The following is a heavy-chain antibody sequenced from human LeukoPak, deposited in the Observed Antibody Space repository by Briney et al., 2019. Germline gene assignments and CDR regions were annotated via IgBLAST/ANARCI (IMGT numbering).Heavy chain of an antibody. CDR1: GYSFTSYW. J-gene: IGHJ4*02. V-gene: IGHV5-51*01. CDR2: IYPGDSDA. Sequence: GESLNISCKDSGYSFTSYWIGWVRQMPARGLEWMGIIYPGDSDARYSPSFQGQVTISADKSINTAYLQWSSLKASDTAIYYCARRGEAMDPFDYWGQGTLVTVSS. D-gene: IGHD5-18*01. CDR3: ARRGEAMDPFDY.